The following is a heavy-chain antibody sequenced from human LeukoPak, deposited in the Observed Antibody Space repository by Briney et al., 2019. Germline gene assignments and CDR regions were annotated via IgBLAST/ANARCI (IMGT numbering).Heavy chain of an antibody. CDR2: IIPILGIA. V-gene: IGHV1-69*04. Sequence: PGGSLRLSCAASGFTFSSYAISWVRQAPGQGLEWMGRIIPILGIANYAQKFQGRVTITADKSTSTAYMELSSLRSEDTAVYYCARDASLYYYDSSGYYSRWGQGTLVTVSS. CDR3: ARDASLYYYDSSGYYSR. D-gene: IGHD3-22*01. J-gene: IGHJ4*02. CDR1: GFTFSSYA.